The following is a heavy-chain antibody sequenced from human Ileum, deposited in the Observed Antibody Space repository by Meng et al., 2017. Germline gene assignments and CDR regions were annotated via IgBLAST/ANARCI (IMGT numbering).Heavy chain of an antibody. D-gene: IGHD1-26*01. CDR3: AASLDGNRFDP. CDR2: IFGTGPP. J-gene: IGHJ5*02. CDR1: GGSISSGDYY. Sequence: VQLQESGPGRVKSSQTLSLTCTVSGGSISSGDYYWSWIRQPPGKGLEWIGYIFGTGPPSYSPPLRSRLSISMDTSKNQFSLRLTSVSAADTAVYYCAASLDGNRFDPWGQGTLVTVSS. V-gene: IGHV4-30-4*01.